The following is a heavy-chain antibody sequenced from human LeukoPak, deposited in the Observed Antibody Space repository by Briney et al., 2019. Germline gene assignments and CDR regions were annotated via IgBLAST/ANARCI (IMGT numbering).Heavy chain of an antibody. Sequence: SETLSLTCTVSGGSLSTYFWTWIRQPAGKGLEWIGRIYASGGTTHTPSLKSRVTMSVDTSKSQFSLKLSSVTAADTAVYYCARAVYDTSGYYIDYWGQGILVTVSS. D-gene: IGHD3-22*01. J-gene: IGHJ4*02. CDR2: IYASGGT. CDR3: ARAVYDTSGYYIDY. CDR1: GGSLSTYF. V-gene: IGHV4-4*07.